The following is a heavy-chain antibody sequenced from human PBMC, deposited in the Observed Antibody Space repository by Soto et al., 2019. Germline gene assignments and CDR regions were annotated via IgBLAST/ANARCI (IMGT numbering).Heavy chain of an antibody. CDR3: TTAFGYCSSASCYYYYGMDV. CDR1: GFTFSNAW. D-gene: IGHD2-2*01. Sequence: GGSLRLSCAASGFTFSNAWMSWVRQAPGKGLEWVGRIKSKTDGGTTDYAAPVKGRFTISRDDSKNTLYLQMNSLKTEDTAVYYCTTAFGYCSSASCYYYYGMDVWGQGTTVTVSS. J-gene: IGHJ6*02. V-gene: IGHV3-15*01. CDR2: IKSKTDGGTT.